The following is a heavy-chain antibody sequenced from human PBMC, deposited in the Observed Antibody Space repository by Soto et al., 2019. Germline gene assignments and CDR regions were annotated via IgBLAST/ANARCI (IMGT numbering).Heavy chain of an antibody. V-gene: IGHV5-51*01. D-gene: IGHD4-17*01. CDR1: GYSFSRYW. CDR2: IYPGDSDS. J-gene: IGHJ4*02. Sequence: GESLKISCEASGYSFSRYWLAWVGQKPGKGLEWMGMIYPGDSDSRYSPSFQGQVTISADKSSSTAYLQWSSLKASDTAMYFCARIYGDKYYFDYWGQGTLVTVSS. CDR3: ARIYGDKYYFDY.